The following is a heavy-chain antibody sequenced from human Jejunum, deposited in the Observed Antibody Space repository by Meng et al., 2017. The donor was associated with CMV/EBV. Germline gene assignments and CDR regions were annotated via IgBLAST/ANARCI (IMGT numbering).Heavy chain of an antibody. CDR3: ARGSIFVSFNS. J-gene: IGHJ4*02. CDR1: GGSIGSGDYS. Sequence: QALRPGSGQGLVKPSQTLSLTCSVSGGSIGSGDYSRSWIRQPPGKGLEWIGYIHDTGSTSHNPSLKSRVDISLGTSKNQFSLTLNSVTAEDTAVYFCARGSIFVSFNSWGQGTLVTVSS. V-gene: IGHV4-30-4*08. CDR2: IHDTGST. D-gene: IGHD3-3*01.